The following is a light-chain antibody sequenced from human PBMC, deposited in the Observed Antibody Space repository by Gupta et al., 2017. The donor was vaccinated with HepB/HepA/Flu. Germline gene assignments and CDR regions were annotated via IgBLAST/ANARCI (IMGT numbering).Light chain of an antibody. CDR2: NDH. CDR1: NTATQT. J-gene: IGLJ3*02. Sequence: SYVLAQPPSVSVAPGQTARITCDGDNTATQTLHWYQQKPCQAPVRVIYNDHDRPSRIPERCSGSNSGNTATLTITRVEAGDEAVYYCQVWDTTDHPAWVFGGGTELTVL. V-gene: IGLV3-21*02. CDR3: QVWDTTDHPAWV.